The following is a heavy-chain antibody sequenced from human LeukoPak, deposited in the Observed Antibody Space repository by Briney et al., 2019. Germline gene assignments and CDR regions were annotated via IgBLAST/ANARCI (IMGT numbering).Heavy chain of an antibody. D-gene: IGHD6-19*01. CDR1: GFTFSNYG. CDR2: ISDDGSNK. V-gene: IGHV3-30*18. Sequence: GGSLRLSCAASGFTFSNYGMHWVRQAPGKGLEWVAVISDDGSNKYYADSMKGRFTISRDNSKNTPYLQMNSLRAEDTAVYYCAKAGRGAVAGSWYFDLWGRGTLVTVSS. J-gene: IGHJ2*01. CDR3: AKAGRGAVAGSWYFDL.